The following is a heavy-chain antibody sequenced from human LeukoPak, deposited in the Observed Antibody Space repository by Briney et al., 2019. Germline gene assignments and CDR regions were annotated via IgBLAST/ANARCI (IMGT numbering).Heavy chain of an antibody. D-gene: IGHD1-26*01. CDR1: GFTFSSYE. CDR2: ISSSGSTI. Sequence: GGSLRLSCAASGFTFSSYEMNWVRQAPGKGLEWVSYISSSGSTIYYADSVKGRFTITRDNSKNTLYLQVNSLGLEDMALYYCAKPSGSGVDYWGRGTRVTVSS. V-gene: IGHV3-48*03. J-gene: IGHJ4*02. CDR3: AKPSGSGVDY.